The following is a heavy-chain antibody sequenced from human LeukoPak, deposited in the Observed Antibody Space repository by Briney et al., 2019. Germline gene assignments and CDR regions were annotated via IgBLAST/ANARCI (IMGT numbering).Heavy chain of an antibody. Sequence: GGSLRLSCAASGFTFDDYAMHWVRQAPGKGLEWVSGISWNSGSIGYADSVKGRFTISRDNAKNSLYLQMNSLRAEDTALYYCAKETPQYCSSTSCYAEGYFQHWGQGTLVTVSS. V-gene: IGHV3-9*01. J-gene: IGHJ1*01. CDR1: GFTFDDYA. CDR3: AKETPQYCSSTSCYAEGYFQH. CDR2: ISWNSGSI. D-gene: IGHD2-2*01.